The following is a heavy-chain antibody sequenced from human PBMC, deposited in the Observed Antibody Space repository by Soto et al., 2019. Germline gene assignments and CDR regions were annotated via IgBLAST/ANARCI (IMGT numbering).Heavy chain of an antibody. V-gene: IGHV3-23*01. CDR2: ISGSGGST. D-gene: IGHD3-16*02. J-gene: IGHJ4*02. CDR3: AQSPPVDGDYIWGSYRDPDY. CDR1: GFTFSSYA. Sequence: EVQLLESGGGLVQPGGSLRLSCAASGFTFSSYAMSWVRQAPGKGLEWVSAISGSGGSTYYADSVKGRFTISRDNSKNTLYLQMNSLRAEDTAVYYCAQSPPVDGDYIWGSYRDPDYWGQGTLVTVSS.